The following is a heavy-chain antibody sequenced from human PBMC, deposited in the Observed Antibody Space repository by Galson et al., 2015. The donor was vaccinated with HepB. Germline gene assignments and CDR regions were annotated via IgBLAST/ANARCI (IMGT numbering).Heavy chain of an antibody. CDR1: GYTFTSYG. Sequence: SVKVSCKASGYTFTSYGISWVRQAPGQGLEWMGWISAYNGNTNYAQKLQGRVTMTTDTSTSTAYMELRSLGSDDTAVYYCARDRRRGIAAAGPDYWGQGTLVTVSS. D-gene: IGHD6-13*01. V-gene: IGHV1-18*01. CDR2: ISAYNGNT. J-gene: IGHJ4*02. CDR3: ARDRRRGIAAAGPDY.